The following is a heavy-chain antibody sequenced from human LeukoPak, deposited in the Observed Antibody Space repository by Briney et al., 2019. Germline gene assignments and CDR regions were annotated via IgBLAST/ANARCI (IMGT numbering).Heavy chain of an antibody. D-gene: IGHD6-13*01. J-gene: IGHJ5*02. CDR2: IFYTGST. CDR3: ARVLAAAVTLRFDP. V-gene: IGHV4-39*07. Sequence: PSEALSLTCTVSDGSISSNNYYWAWIRQPPGKGLEWIANIFYTGSTYYNPSLKSRVTISVDTSKNQFSLKLSSVTAADTAVYYCARVLAAAVTLRFDPWGQGTLVTVSS. CDR1: DGSISSNNYY.